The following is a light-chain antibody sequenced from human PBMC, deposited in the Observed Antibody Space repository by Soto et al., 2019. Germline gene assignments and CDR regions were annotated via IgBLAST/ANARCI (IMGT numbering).Light chain of an antibody. J-gene: IGKJ4*01. Sequence: DIQMTQSPSSPSSSLGDRVTITCQASQDISNHLNWYQQKPGKAPKLLIYDASNLETGVPSRFSGSGSGTDFTLTISSLQTEDFATYYCQQFNNYPLTFGGGTKVDIK. CDR2: DAS. CDR3: QQFNNYPLT. V-gene: IGKV1-33*01. CDR1: QDISNH.